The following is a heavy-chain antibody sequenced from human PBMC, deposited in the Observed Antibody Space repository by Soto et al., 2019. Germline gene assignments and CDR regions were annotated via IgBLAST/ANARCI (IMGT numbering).Heavy chain of an antibody. D-gene: IGHD3-22*01. CDR1: GYTFTSYG. CDR2: ISAYNDNT. V-gene: IGHV1-18*01. Sequence: ASVKVSCKAFGYTFTSYGISWVRQAPGQGLEWMGWISAYNDNTNYSQKFQGRVTITRDTSASTAYMELSSLRSEDAAVYYCARGSGYYYWDDYWGQGTLVTVSS. CDR3: ARGSGYYYWDDY. J-gene: IGHJ4*02.